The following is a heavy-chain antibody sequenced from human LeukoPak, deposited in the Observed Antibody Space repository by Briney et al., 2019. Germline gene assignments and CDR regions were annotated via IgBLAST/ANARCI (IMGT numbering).Heavy chain of an antibody. V-gene: IGHV1-18*01. D-gene: IGHD3-22*01. CDR3: ARHAFLVVIKGDAFDI. J-gene: IGHJ3*02. CDR2: ISAYNGNT. Sequence: EASVTVSCKASGYTFTSYGISWVRQAPGQGLEWMGWISAYNGNTNYAQKLQGRVTMTTDTSTSTAYMELRILRSDDTAVYYCARHAFLVVIKGDAFDIWGQGTMVTVSS. CDR1: GYTFTSYG.